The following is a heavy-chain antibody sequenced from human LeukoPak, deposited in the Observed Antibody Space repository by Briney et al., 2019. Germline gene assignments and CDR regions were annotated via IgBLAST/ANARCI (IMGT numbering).Heavy chain of an antibody. V-gene: IGHV4-59*01. CDR1: GGSISSYS. D-gene: IGHD3-10*01. J-gene: IGHJ4*02. Sequence: RPSETLSLTCSVSGGSISSYSWSWIRQPPGKGLEWIGNIYNSGSTNYNPSLKSRITISVDTPKNHFSLKLTSVTAADTAVYYCARASGSGSYPLDYWGQGTLVTVSS. CDR3: ARASGSGSYPLDY. CDR2: IYNSGST.